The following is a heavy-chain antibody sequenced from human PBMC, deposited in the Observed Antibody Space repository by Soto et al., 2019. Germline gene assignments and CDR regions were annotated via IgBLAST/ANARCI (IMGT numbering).Heavy chain of an antibody. Sequence: QAQLVQSGPEVKNPGSSGKVSCKSSGGKFRTDVFTWVRQAPGQGLEWMGGIITVFRTTMYAQNFQDRVTLSADESTSTAFMEVRGLRSEDTAVYYCARGDSRGSGVDVWGPGTTVTVSS. CDR2: IITVFRTT. CDR3: ARGDSRGSGVDV. V-gene: IGHV1-69*12. J-gene: IGHJ6*02. D-gene: IGHD1-26*01. CDR1: GGKFRTDV.